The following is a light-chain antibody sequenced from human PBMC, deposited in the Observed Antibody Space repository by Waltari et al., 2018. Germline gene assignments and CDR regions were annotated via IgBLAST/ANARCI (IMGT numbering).Light chain of an antibody. Sequence: SSGLTQDPAVSVALGQTVRITCQGDSLRRYHASWYQQKPGQAPLRVVYGRNNRPSGIRDRFSAPSSGNTDFLTITGAQAEDEAVYYCNSRDTSGNRVIFGGGTKLTV. CDR1: SLRRYH. V-gene: IGLV3-19*01. CDR2: GRN. CDR3: NSRDTSGNRVI. J-gene: IGLJ2*01.